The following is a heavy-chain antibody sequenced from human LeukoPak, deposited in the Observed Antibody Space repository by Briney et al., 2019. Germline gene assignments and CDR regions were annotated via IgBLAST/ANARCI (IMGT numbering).Heavy chain of an antibody. J-gene: IGHJ6*02. CDR3: ARGPLSVIAVAGTPFYYYYGMDV. D-gene: IGHD6-19*01. CDR2: TYYRSKWYN. Sequence: SQTLSLTCAISGDSVSSNSAAWSWIRQSPSRGLEWLGRTYYRSKWYNDYAVSVESRITINPDTSKNQFSLQLNSVTPEDTAVYYCARGPLSVIAVAGTPFYYYYGMDVWGQGTTVTVSS. CDR1: GDSVSSNSAA. V-gene: IGHV6-1*01.